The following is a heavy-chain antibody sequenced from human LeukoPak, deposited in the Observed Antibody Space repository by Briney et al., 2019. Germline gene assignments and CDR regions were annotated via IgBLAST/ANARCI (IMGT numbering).Heavy chain of an antibody. J-gene: IGHJ5*02. V-gene: IGHV3-48*01. CDR1: GFTFSSYS. D-gene: IGHD4-23*01. CDR2: ISSRSSAT. CDR3: ASGNYGGTGA. Sequence: GGSLRLSCAASGFTFSSYSMNWVRQAPGKGLEWVSYISSRSSATYYADSAKGRFTISRDNAKNSLYLQMNSLRAEDTAVYFCASGNYGGTGAWGQGTLVTVSS.